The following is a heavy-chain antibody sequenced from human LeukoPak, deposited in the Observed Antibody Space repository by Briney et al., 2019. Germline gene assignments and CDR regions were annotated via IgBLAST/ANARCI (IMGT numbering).Heavy chain of an antibody. CDR3: ARAALGRTHNFSGGSCYSERVYYFDY. D-gene: IGHD2-15*01. V-gene: IGHV4-30-2*01. CDR1: GGSISSGGYS. Sequence: PSQTLSLTCAVSGGSISSGGYSWSWMGQPQGKGLEWIGYIYDSGSNYYNPSLKSRVTVSVDRSKCQFYLKLSAVTAADTAMYYCARAALGRTHNFSGGSCYSERVYYFDYWGHGTLVTVSS. J-gene: IGHJ4*01. CDR2: IYDSGSN.